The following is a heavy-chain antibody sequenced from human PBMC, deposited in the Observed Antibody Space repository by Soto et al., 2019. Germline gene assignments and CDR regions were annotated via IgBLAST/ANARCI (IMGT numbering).Heavy chain of an antibody. V-gene: IGHV3-7*01. J-gene: IGHJ4*02. D-gene: IGHD6-19*01. CDR2: IKQDGSEK. CDR1: GFTLSSYR. CDR3: ARSTYSSGWYCFCY. Sequence: PGGSLRLSCVASGFTLSSYRMSWVRKAPGKGLELVANIKQDGSEKYYVDSVKGRFTISRDNAKNSLYLQMNSLRAEDTAVYYCARSTYSSGWYCFCYCGQGSVFTVS.